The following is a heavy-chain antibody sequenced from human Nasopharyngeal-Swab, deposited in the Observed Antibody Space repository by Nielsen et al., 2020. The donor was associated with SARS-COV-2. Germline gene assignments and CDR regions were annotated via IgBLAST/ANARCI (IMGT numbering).Heavy chain of an antibody. D-gene: IGHD3-9*01. CDR3: ARTLRGYDILTGYYIRYYFDY. V-gene: IGHV3-11*01. CDR2: ISSSGSTI. Sequence: WIRQPPGKGLEWVSYISSSGSTIYYADSVKGRFTISRDNAKNSLYLQMNSLRAEDTAVYYCARTLRGYDILTGYYIRYYFDYWGQGTLVTVSS. J-gene: IGHJ4*02.